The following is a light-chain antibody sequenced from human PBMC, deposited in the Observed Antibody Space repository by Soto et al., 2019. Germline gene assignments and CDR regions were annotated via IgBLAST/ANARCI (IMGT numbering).Light chain of an antibody. CDR1: SSNIGAGYD. CDR3: RSYDSSLSGVV. J-gene: IGLJ2*01. Sequence: QSVLTQPPSVSGAPGQWFTISCTGSSSNIGAGYDVPWYQQLPGTAPKLLIYGNSNRPSGVPDRFSGSKSGTTASLAITGRQAEDEADYYCRSYDSSLSGVVFGGGTKLTVL. CDR2: GNS. V-gene: IGLV1-40*01.